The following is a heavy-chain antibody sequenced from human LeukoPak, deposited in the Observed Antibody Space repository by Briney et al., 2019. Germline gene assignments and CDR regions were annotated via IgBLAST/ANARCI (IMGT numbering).Heavy chain of an antibody. CDR1: GYRFNEYY. CDR3: ARDVPSIAVAALSGRDFDY. J-gene: IGHJ4*02. D-gene: IGHD6-19*01. Sequence: PAASVTVSCKTSGYRFNEYYMHWVRQAPGQGPEWMGWININTGGTKYAQKFQGRVTMTSDTSITTAYMELSRLRSDDTAVYYCARDVPSIAVAALSGRDFDYWGQGTLVTVSS. V-gene: IGHV1-2*02. CDR2: ININTGGT.